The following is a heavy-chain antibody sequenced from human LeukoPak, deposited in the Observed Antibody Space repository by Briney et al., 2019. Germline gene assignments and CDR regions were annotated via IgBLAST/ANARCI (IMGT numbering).Heavy chain of an antibody. V-gene: IGHV3-30*18. CDR3: AKGGHSSGWWDYFDY. CDR1: GFTFSSYG. CDR2: ISYDGSNK. Sequence: PGGSLRLSCAASGFTFSSYGMHWVRQAPGKGLEWVAVISYDGSNKYYADSVKGRFTISRDNSKNTLYLQMNSPRAEDTAVYYCAKGGHSSGWWDYFDYWGQGTLVTVSS. J-gene: IGHJ4*02. D-gene: IGHD6-19*01.